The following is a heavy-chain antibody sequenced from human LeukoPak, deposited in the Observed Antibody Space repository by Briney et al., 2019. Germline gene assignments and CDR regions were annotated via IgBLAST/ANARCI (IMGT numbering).Heavy chain of an antibody. D-gene: IGHD3-10*01. J-gene: IGHJ4*02. Sequence: GGSLRLSCAASGFTFSSYGMHWVRQAPGKGLEWVAFIRYDGSNKYYADSVKGRFTISRDNSKNTLYLQMNSLRTEDTAVYYCAKDLRSYGSGSYYSFDYWGQGTLVTVSS. CDR1: GFTFSSYG. V-gene: IGHV3-30*02. CDR2: IRYDGSNK. CDR3: AKDLRSYGSGSYYSFDY.